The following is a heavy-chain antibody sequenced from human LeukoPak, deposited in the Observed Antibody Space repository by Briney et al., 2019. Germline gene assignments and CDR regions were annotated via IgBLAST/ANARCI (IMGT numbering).Heavy chain of an antibody. CDR3: AKDGPLLWFGLTDA. CDR2: VSSTGSGT. CDR1: GFTFSTYG. D-gene: IGHD3-10*01. Sequence: PGGSLRLSCVASGFTFSTYGMSWVRQAPGKGLEWVAAVSSTGSGTYYPDSLKGRFIISRDNSQNTVFLQMSSLRPEDTAFYFCAKDGPLLWFGLTDAWGQGILVTVSS. J-gene: IGHJ5*02. V-gene: IGHV3-23*01.